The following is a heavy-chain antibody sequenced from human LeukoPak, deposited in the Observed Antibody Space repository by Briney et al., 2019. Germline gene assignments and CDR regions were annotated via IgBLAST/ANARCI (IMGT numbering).Heavy chain of an antibody. V-gene: IGHV3-48*01. J-gene: IGHJ4*02. Sequence: GGSLRLSCAASGFTFSSYVMNWVRQAPGKGLEWVSYISSSSSTIYYADSVKGRFTISRDNAKNSLYLQMNSLRAEDTAVYYCARDRGWGLGSSSWYYFDYWGQGTLVTVSS. CDR1: GFTFSSYV. D-gene: IGHD6-13*01. CDR3: ARDRGWGLGSSSWYYFDY. CDR2: ISSSSSTI.